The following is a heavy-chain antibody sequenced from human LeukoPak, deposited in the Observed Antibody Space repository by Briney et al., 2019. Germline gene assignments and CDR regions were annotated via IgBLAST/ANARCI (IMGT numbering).Heavy chain of an antibody. Sequence: ETLSLTCTVSGGSISSYYWSWIRQPPGKGPEWIGYINYSGSTKYNPSLKSRVTLSVDTSKNQLSLKLISVTAADTAVYYCARYISSGNDYWGQGSLVTVSS. D-gene: IGHD6-13*01. J-gene: IGHJ4*02. V-gene: IGHV4-59*08. CDR1: GGSISSYY. CDR3: ARYISSGNDY. CDR2: INYSGST.